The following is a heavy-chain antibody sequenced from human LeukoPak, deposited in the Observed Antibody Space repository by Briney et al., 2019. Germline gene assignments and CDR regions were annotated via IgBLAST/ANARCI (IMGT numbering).Heavy chain of an antibody. Sequence: GGSLRLSCAASGFTFNNYAMNWVRQAPGKGLEWVSGISGFGGSTYYAPSVKGRLTISRDNFGNMLYLHLDSLRVEDTAIYYCARRSGSSWSSFDYWGQGALVTVSS. CDR3: ARRSGSSWSSFDY. CDR2: ISGFGGST. D-gene: IGHD6-13*01. V-gene: IGHV3-23*01. J-gene: IGHJ4*02. CDR1: GFTFNNYA.